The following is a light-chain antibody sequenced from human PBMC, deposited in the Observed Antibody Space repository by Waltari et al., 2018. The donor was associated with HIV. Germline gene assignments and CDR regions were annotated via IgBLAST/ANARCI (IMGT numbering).Light chain of an antibody. Sequence: QSALTQPRSVSGSPGQSVTISCTGTSSDVGGYNYVSWYQQHPGKAPKLMIYDVSKRPSGVPDRFSGSKSVNTASLTISGLQAEDEADYYCCSYAGSYGYVFGTGTKVTVL. CDR2: DVS. CDR3: CSYAGSYGYV. J-gene: IGLJ1*01. CDR1: SSDVGGYNY. V-gene: IGLV2-11*01.